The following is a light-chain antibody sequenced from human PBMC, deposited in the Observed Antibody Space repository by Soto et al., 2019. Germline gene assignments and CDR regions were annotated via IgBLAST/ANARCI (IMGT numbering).Light chain of an antibody. CDR2: KAS. J-gene: IGKJ1*01. CDR1: QSISSW. V-gene: IGKV1-5*03. CDR3: QQDNSYST. Sequence: DIQMTQTPATLSASVEDRVTITCRASQSISSWLAWYQQKPGIAPKLLIHKASRLESGAPTWFSGSGSGTEFTLTISSQQPDDFATYCRQQDNSYSTFGQGTKVDIK.